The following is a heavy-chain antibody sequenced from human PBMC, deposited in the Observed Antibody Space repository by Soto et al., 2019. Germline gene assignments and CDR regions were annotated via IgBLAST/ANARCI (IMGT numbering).Heavy chain of an antibody. CDR3: ARDKEPAQLGGNYYYIMEV. J-gene: IGHJ6*04. CDR2: IMPIFRTA. CDR1: GGTFITSA. Sequence: QVQVVQSGAEVKKPGSSVKVSCKTSGGTFITSAISWVRQAPGQGLEWMGGIMPIFRTADYARKFQDRATITADESASTAYLELSSLRAEDTAVYYCARDKEPAQLGGNYYYIMEVWGERTTVTVTS. V-gene: IGHV1-69*12. D-gene: IGHD3-3*02.